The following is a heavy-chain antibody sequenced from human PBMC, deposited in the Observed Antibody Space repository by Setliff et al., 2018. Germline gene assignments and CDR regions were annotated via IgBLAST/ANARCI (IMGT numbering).Heavy chain of an antibody. CDR3: ARSPSSGAYWNPRPFYSDY. Sequence: PSETLSLTCTVSGGSISSSSYYWGWIRQPPGKGLEWIGSIYYSGNTTYNPSVKSRVTISLDTSKNHFSLKLDSVTAADTALYYCARSPSSGAYWNPRPFYSDYWARGTLVTVSS. J-gene: IGHJ4*02. D-gene: IGHD1-26*01. V-gene: IGHV4-39*02. CDR2: IYYSGNT. CDR1: GGSISSSSYY.